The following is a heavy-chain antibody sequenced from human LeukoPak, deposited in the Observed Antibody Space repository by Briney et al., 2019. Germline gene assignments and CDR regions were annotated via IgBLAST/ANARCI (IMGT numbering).Heavy chain of an antibody. CDR3: ARDRRSSSWSNWFDP. Sequence: SETLSLTCTVSGGSISSYYWSWIRQPAGKGLEWIGRIYTSGSTNYNPFLKSRVTMSVDTSKNQFSLKLSSVTAADTAVYYCARDRRSSSWSNWFDPWGQGTLVTVSS. D-gene: IGHD6-13*01. CDR1: GGSISSYY. V-gene: IGHV4-4*07. CDR2: IYTSGST. J-gene: IGHJ5*02.